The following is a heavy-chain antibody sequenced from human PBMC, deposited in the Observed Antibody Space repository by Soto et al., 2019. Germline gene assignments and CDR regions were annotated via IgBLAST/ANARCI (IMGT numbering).Heavy chain of an antibody. J-gene: IGHJ3*02. D-gene: IGHD3-3*01. Sequence: ASVKVSCKASGYTFTSYGISWVRQAPGQGLEWMGWISAYNGNTNYAQKLQGRVTMTTDTSTSTAYMELRSLKSDDTAVYYCASAKTTFGVVPMGRFDIWGQGTMVTVSS. V-gene: IGHV1-18*04. CDR1: GYTFTSYG. CDR3: ASAKTTFGVVPMGRFDI. CDR2: ISAYNGNT.